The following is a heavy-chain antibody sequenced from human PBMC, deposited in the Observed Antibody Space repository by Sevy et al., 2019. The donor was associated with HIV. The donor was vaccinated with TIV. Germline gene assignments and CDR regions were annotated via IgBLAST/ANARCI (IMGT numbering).Heavy chain of an antibody. V-gene: IGHV3-23*01. CDR3: AREGWTIPHDY. D-gene: IGHD2-2*02. J-gene: IGHJ4*02. Sequence: GGSLRLSCAASGFTFSKYSMSWVRQPPGKGLEGVSTLSFGCGEINYADSVKGRFTISRDNSKSSVYLQMNNLRPEDTAVYYCAREGWTIPHDYWGQGTLVTVSS. CDR1: GFTFSKYS. CDR2: LSFGCGEI.